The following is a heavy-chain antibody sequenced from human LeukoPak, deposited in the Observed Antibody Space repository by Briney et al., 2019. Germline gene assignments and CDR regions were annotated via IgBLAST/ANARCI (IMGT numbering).Heavy chain of an antibody. CDR2: ISSSGTTI. D-gene: IGHD6-19*01. Sequence: PGGSLRPSCAASGFTFSSYEMNWVRQAPGKGLEWVSYISSSGTTIDYADSVKGRFTISRDNAKNSLYLQMNSLRVEDTAVYYCARVGSGWKYWGQGTLVTVSS. CDR3: ARVGSGWKY. V-gene: IGHV3-48*03. J-gene: IGHJ4*02. CDR1: GFTFSSYE.